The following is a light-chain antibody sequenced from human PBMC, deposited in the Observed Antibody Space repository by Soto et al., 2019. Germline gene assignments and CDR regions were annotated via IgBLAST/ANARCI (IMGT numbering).Light chain of an antibody. CDR1: QSFSSSY. Sequence: EIVLTQSPGTLSLSPGERATLSCRASQSFSSSYLAWYQQKPGQAPRLLIYGTSSRASGIPDRFSGSGSGTEFTLTISSLQPEDFATYYCQQSYSTPPITFGQGTRLEI. CDR2: GTS. J-gene: IGKJ5*01. CDR3: QQSYSTPPIT. V-gene: IGKV3-20*01.